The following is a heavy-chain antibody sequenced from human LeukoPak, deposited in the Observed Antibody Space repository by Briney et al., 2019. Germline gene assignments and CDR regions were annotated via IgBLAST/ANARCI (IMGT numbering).Heavy chain of an antibody. J-gene: IGHJ4*02. CDR2: ISASGNVI. V-gene: IGHV3-11*01. Sequence: GGSLRLSCASSGFVFSDYYMSWIRHVPAKGLEWISYISASGNVIYSVDSVKGRFTISRDNAKSLLYLQMNSLRADDTAVYFCAAEVSPKVFDYRGQGTLVTVSS. CDR1: GFVFSDYY. CDR3: AAEVSPKVFDY.